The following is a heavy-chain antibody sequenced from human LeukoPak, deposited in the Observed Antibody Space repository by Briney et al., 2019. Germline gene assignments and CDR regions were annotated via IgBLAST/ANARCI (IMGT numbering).Heavy chain of an antibody. J-gene: IGHJ4*02. Sequence: GSSVKVSCKASGGTFSSYAISWVRQAPGQGLEWMGRIIPILGIANYAQKFQGRVTITADKSTSIAYMELSSLRSEDTAVYYCARETRGYSYGTPFDYWGQGTLVTVSS. D-gene: IGHD5-18*01. CDR1: GGTFSSYA. CDR3: ARETRGYSYGTPFDY. CDR2: IIPILGIA. V-gene: IGHV1-69*04.